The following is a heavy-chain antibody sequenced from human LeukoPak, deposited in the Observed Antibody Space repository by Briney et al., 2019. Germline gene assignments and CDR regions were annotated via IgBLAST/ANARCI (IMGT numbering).Heavy chain of an antibody. CDR2: IYDHGRT. CDR1: GGSFSY. J-gene: IGHJ5*02. CDR3: ARRVTSNWFDP. Sequence: SETLSLTCIVSGGSFSYLSWIRQPPGKGLEWIGIIYDHGRTEYNPSLKSRVSISVDTSKNQVSLKLSSVTAADTAVYYCARRVTSNWFDPWGQGTLVTVSS. D-gene: IGHD2-21*02. V-gene: IGHV4-59*08.